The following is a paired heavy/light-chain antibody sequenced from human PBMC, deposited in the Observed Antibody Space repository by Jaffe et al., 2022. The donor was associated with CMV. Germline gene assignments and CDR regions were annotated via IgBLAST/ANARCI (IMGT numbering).Light chain of an antibody. V-gene: IGKV1D-13*01. Sequence: AIQLTQSPSSLSASVGDRVTITCRASQGIRSALAWYHQKPGKAPKLLIYDASSLESGVPSRISGSGSGTDFTLTISSLQPEDFATYYCQQFNKYPITFGPGTKVDIK. CDR3: QQFNKYPIT. CDR1: QGIRSA. CDR2: DAS. J-gene: IGKJ3*01.
Heavy chain of an antibody. CDR1: GFTFSSYD. V-gene: IGHV3-21*01. CDR2: IASSSSYI. J-gene: IGHJ4*02. D-gene: IGHD1-1*01. Sequence: EVQLVESGGGLVKPGGSLRLSCAASGFTFSSYDMNWVRQAPGKGLEWVSSIASSSSYIYYADSVKGRFTISRDNAKNSLYLQMNSLRAEDTAVYYCARDMERRGGYWGQGTLVTVSS. CDR3: ARDMERRGGY.